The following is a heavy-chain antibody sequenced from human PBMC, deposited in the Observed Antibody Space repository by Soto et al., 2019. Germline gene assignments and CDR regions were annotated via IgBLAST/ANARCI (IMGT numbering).Heavy chain of an antibody. J-gene: IGHJ3*02. CDR3: AETGYSSGDDAFDI. D-gene: IGHD6-19*01. Sequence: QVQLVESGGGVVQPGRSLRLSCAASGFTFSSYGMHWVRQAPGKGLEWVEVIWYDGSNKYYADSVKGRFTISRDNSKNTLYLQMNSLRAEDTAVYYCAETGYSSGDDAFDIWGQGTMVTVSS. V-gene: IGHV3-33*06. CDR2: IWYDGSNK. CDR1: GFTFSSYG.